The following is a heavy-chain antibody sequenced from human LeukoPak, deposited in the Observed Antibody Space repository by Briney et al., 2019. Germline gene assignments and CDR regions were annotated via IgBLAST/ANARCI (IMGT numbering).Heavy chain of an antibody. D-gene: IGHD3-16*01. J-gene: IGHJ4*02. CDR2: ISGSGGTT. CDR1: GFIFNNYA. Sequence: GGSLRLSCAASGFIFNNYAMSWVRQAPGKGLEWVSAISGSGGTTYYPDSVKGRFTISRDNSKNTLYLQMNSLRAEDTAVYYCAKDGRWGVPSYLDYWGQGTLVTVSS. V-gene: IGHV3-23*01. CDR3: AKDGRWGVPSYLDY.